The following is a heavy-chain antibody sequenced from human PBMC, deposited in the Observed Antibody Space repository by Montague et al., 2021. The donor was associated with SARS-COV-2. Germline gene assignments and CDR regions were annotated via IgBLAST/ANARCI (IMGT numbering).Heavy chain of an antibody. J-gene: IGHJ5*02. CDR2: IYYSGST. V-gene: IGHV4-39*01. CDR1: GGSISSSSYY. D-gene: IGHD2-2*01. CDR3: ARLKAPYCSSTSCYSASWFDP. Sequence: SETLSLTCTVSGGSISSSSYYWGWIRQPPGKGLEWIGSIYYSGSTYYNPSLKSRVTISVDTSMNQFSLKLSSATAADTAVYYCARLKAPYCSSTSCYSASWFDPWGQGTLVTVSS.